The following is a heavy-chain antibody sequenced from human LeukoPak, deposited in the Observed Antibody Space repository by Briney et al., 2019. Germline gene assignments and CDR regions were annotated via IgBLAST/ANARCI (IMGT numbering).Heavy chain of an antibody. CDR2: IKYDGNEE. J-gene: IGHJ4*02. V-gene: IGHV3-7*01. CDR1: GFTFSSYW. CDR3: KSGGAAPGSFDY. D-gene: IGHD1-1*01. Sequence: GGSLRLSCAASGFTFSSYWMSWMRQASGKGLEWVANIKYDGNEEYYMDSVKGRFTISRDNAKNSLYLQLNSLRVEDTAVYYCKSGGAAPGSFDYWGQGTLVTVSP.